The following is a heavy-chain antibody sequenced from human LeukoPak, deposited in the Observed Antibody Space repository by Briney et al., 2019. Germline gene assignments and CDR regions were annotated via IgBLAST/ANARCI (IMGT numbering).Heavy chain of an antibody. CDR1: GFTFSSYS. Sequence: GGSLRLSCAASGFTFSSYSMNWVRQAPGMGLEWVSSISSSSSYIYYADSVKGRFTISRDNAKNSLYLQMNSLRAEDTAVYYCARGLSGDILEWLFLIYGMDVWGQGTTVTVSS. CDR2: ISSSSSYI. CDR3: ARGLSGDILEWLFLIYGMDV. J-gene: IGHJ6*02. V-gene: IGHV3-21*01. D-gene: IGHD3-3*01.